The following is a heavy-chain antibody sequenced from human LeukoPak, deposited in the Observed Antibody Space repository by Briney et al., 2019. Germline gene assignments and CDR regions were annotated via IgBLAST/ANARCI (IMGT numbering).Heavy chain of an antibody. Sequence: SETLSLTCTVSGGSISDNYSSWIRQPAGKGLEWIGRIYPSGSTNYSPSLKSRFTMSVDTSKNQSSLRLSSLTSADTAVYYCARDTGYFGSGGFDLWGQGTLVTVSP. CDR3: ARDTGYFGSGGFDL. V-gene: IGHV4-4*07. CDR2: IYPSGST. CDR1: GGSISDNY. D-gene: IGHD3-10*01. J-gene: IGHJ4*02.